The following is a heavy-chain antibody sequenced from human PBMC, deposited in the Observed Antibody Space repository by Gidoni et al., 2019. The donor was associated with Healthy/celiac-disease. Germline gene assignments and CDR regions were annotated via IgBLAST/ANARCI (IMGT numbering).Heavy chain of an antibody. Sequence: QVQLVESGGGVVQPGRSLRLSCAAPGFPFSSYGMHWVRQARGTGLEWVAVIWYDGSNKYYADSVKGRFTISRDNSKNTLYLQMNSLRAEDTAVYYCARDKGAFDIWGQGTMVTVSS. CDR3: ARDKGAFDI. V-gene: IGHV3-33*01. CDR2: IWYDGSNK. CDR1: GFPFSSYG. J-gene: IGHJ3*02.